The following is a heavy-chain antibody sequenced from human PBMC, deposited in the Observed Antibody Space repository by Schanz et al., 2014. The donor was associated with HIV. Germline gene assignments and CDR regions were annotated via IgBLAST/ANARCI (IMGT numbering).Heavy chain of an antibody. CDR1: GFSFSSYV. CDR2: ISGSGAGT. Sequence: VQVVESGGGVVQPGRSLRLSCAASGFSFSSYVMHWVRQAPGKGLEWVSTISGSGAGTYYADSVKGRFTISRDNSKNTLYLQMNSLRAEDTAVYYCALSRPSGYGGSWYFDLWGRGTLVAVSS. V-gene: IGHV3-23*04. D-gene: IGHD2-15*01. CDR3: ALSRPSGYGGSWYFDL. J-gene: IGHJ2*01.